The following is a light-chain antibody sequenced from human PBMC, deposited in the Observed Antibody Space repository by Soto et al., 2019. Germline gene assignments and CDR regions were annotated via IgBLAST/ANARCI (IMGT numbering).Light chain of an antibody. V-gene: IGLV3-21*04. Sequence: SYELTQPPSVSVAPGKTARITCGGNNIGSKSVHWYKQKPGQAPVLVIYYDSDRPSGIPERFSGSNSGNTATLTISRVEAGDEADYYCQVWDSSSDHPVFGTGTKVTVL. CDR3: QVWDSSSDHPV. J-gene: IGLJ1*01. CDR1: NIGSKS. CDR2: YDS.